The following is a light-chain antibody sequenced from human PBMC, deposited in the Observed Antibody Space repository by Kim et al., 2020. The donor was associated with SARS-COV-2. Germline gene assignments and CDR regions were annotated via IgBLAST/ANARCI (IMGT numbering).Light chain of an antibody. CDR3: CSYTRGSTYV. V-gene: IGLV2-14*03. Sequence: GQSITSSCTETNSDVGGYNYVFWYQQQPGKAPRLMISDVIQRPPGVSNRFSGSKSGNTASLTISGLQAEDEADYYCCSYTRGSTYVFGSGTKVTVL. CDR1: NSDVGGYNY. J-gene: IGLJ1*01. CDR2: DVI.